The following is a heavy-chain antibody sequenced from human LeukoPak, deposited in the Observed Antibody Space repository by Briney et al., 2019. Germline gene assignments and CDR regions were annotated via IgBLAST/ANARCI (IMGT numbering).Heavy chain of an antibody. V-gene: IGHV3-7*01. Sequence: TGGSLRLYCAASGFTFSSYWMSWVRQAPGKGLEWVANIKQDGREKYYVDSVKGPFTISGDNAKNSLYLQMNSLRGEDTAVYYCARVQGVTMVRGVIYDWFDPWGQGTLVTVSS. CDR3: ARVQGVTMVRGVIYDWFDP. J-gene: IGHJ5*02. CDR1: GFTFSSYW. D-gene: IGHD3-10*01. CDR2: IKQDGREK.